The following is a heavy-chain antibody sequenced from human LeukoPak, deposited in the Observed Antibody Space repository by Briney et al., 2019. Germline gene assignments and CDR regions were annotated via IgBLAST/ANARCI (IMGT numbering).Heavy chain of an antibody. CDR1: GGSISSGSYC. J-gene: IGHJ4*02. Sequence: PSQTLSLTCTVSGGSISSGSYCWSWIRQPAGKGLEWIGRIYTSGSTNYNPSLKSRVTISVDTSKNQFSLKLSSVTAADTAVYYCARDRGYGDSIDYWGQGTLVTVSS. CDR2: IYTSGST. D-gene: IGHD4-17*01. V-gene: IGHV4-61*02. CDR3: ARDRGYGDSIDY.